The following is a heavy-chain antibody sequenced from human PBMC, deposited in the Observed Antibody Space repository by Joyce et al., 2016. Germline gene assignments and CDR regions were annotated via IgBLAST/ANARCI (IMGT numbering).Heavy chain of an antibody. D-gene: IGHD6-19*01. V-gene: IGHV3-21*01. CDR2: ISSSSSYI. CDR1: GFTFSSYS. J-gene: IGHJ6*02. CDR3: ARRLAVAGRKGMDV. Sequence: EVQLVESGGGLVKPGGSLRLSCAASGFTFSSYSMNWVRQAPGKGLEWVSSISSSSSYIYYADSVKCRFTISRDNAKNSLYLQMNSLEAEDTAVYYCARRLAVAGRKGMDVWGQGTTVTVSS.